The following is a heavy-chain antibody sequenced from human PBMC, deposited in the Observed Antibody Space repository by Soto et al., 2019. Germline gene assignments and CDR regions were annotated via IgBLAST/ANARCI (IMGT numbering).Heavy chain of an antibody. CDR1: GFTFSSYE. V-gene: IGHV3-48*03. J-gene: IGHJ4*02. CDR2: ISIGGGTM. Sequence: EVHLVESGGGLVQPGGSLRLSCEASGFTFSSYEMIWDRQAPGKGLEWVSYISIGGGTMYYADSVKGRFTISRDNAKNSLYLQMNGLRADDTAVYYCARDGDNIGWPPTNYFDYWGQGTLVIVSS. CDR3: ARDGDNIGWPPTNYFDY. D-gene: IGHD6-19*01.